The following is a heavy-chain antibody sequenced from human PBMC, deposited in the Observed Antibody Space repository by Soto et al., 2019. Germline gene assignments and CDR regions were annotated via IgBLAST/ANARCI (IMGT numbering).Heavy chain of an antibody. CDR1: GGTFSSYA. CDR3: ARRHVSNTAMVRSLEDAFDI. CDR2: IIPIFGTA. J-gene: IGHJ3*02. D-gene: IGHD5-18*01. Sequence: GASVKVSCKASGGTFSSYAISWVRQAPGQGLEWMGGIIPIFGTANYAQKFQSRVTITADESTSTAYMELSSLRSEDTAVYYCARRHVSNTAMVRSLEDAFDIWGQGTMVTVSS. V-gene: IGHV1-69*13.